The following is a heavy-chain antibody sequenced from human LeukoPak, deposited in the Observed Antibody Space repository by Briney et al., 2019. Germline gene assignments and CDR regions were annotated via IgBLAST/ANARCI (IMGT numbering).Heavy chain of an antibody. CDR3: ARALCRNSNCFNPGNNYVSDAFDL. V-gene: IGHV4-39*07. J-gene: IGHJ3*01. D-gene: IGHD1-1*01. CDR2: INHRGST. CDR1: GGSISSSSYY. Sequence: SETLSLTCTVSGGSISSSSYYWGWIRQSPGKGLEWIGEINHRGSTNYNPSLKSRVTIFADTFNKQVSLKMNSVTAADTAVYFCARALCRNSNCFNPGNNYVSDAFDLWGQGTLVAVSS.